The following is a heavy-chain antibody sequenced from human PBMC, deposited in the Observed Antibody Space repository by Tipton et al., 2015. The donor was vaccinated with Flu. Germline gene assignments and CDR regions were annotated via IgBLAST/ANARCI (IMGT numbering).Heavy chain of an antibody. Sequence: QSGAEVKKPGESLKISCKGSGYSFTSYWIGWVRQMPGKGLEWMGIIYPGDSDTRYSPSFQGQVTISADKSISTAYLQWSSLKASDTAMYHCVRRGSGWSPVGYFDLWGRGTLVTVSS. CDR1: GYSFTSYW. J-gene: IGHJ2*01. CDR2: IYPGDSDT. D-gene: IGHD6-19*01. V-gene: IGHV5-51*03. CDR3: VRRGSGWSPVGYFDL.